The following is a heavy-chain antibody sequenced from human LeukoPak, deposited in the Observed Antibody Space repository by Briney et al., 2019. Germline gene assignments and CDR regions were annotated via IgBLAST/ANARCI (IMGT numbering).Heavy chain of an antibody. J-gene: IGHJ4*02. Sequence: SETLSLTCAVYGGSFSGYYWTWIRQPPGKGLEWIGEINHSGNANYNPSLKSRVAISVDTSKNQFSLKLSSVIAADTAMYYCARSKDGSGFAAYWGQGTQVTVSS. CDR2: INHSGNA. D-gene: IGHD3-22*01. CDR3: ARSKDGSGFAAY. CDR1: GGSFSGYY. V-gene: IGHV4-34*01.